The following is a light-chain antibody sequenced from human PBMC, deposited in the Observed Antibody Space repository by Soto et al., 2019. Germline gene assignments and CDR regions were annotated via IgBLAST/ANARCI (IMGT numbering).Light chain of an antibody. CDR3: QQYNTWPFT. CDR2: GAS. CDR1: QSISSN. V-gene: IGKV3-15*01. Sequence: ERVMTQSPATLSVSPGERSTLSCRASQSISSNLAWYQQKPGQAPRLLIYGASTRATGIPATFSGSGSGTEFTLTISRLQSEDFAVYYCQQYNTWPFTFGPGTKVDIK. J-gene: IGKJ3*01.